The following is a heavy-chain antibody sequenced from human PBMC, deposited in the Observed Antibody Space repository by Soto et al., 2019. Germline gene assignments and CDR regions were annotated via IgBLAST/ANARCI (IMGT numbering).Heavy chain of an antibody. CDR1: GDSVSSNSAA. CDR2: TYYGSKWYN. CDR3: AKDHRDYYDSSGSLWYGMDV. J-gene: IGHJ6*02. Sequence: SQTLSLTCAISGDSVSSNSAAWNWIRQSPSRGLEWLGRTYYGSKWYNDYAVSVKSRITINPDTSKNQFSLQLNSVTPEDTAVYYCAKDHRDYYDSSGSLWYGMDVWGQGTTVTVSS. D-gene: IGHD3-22*01. V-gene: IGHV6-1*01.